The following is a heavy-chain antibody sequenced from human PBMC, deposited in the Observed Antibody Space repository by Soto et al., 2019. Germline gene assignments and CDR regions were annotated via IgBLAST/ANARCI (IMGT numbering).Heavy chain of an antibody. J-gene: IGHJ4*02. CDR2: ISGSGGGA. CDR3: AKEGATSWYFFDY. CDR1: GFTFSNYA. D-gene: IGHD2-2*01. Sequence: GGSLRFSCAASGFTFSNYAMNWVRQPPGKGLEWVSTISGSGGGAYYADTVKGRFTISRDNSKNTLYLQMNSLRGEDTAVYYCAKEGATSWYFFDYWGQGTLVTVSS. V-gene: IGHV3-23*01.